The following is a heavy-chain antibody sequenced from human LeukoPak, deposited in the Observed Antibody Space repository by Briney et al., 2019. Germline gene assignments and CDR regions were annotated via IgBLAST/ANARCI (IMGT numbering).Heavy chain of an antibody. Sequence: GGSLRLSCEASGFRLDNYWMTWVRQAPGKGLEWVADINEDGSKIYSLDSVKGRFTISRDNAKNSLPLQLNTLRAEDTAVYYCARWSHVSGRWFLDNWGRGTLVSVSS. CDR3: ARWSHVSGRWFLDN. CDR2: INEDGSKI. CDR1: GFRLDNYW. J-gene: IGHJ4*02. V-gene: IGHV3-7*05. D-gene: IGHD3-10*01.